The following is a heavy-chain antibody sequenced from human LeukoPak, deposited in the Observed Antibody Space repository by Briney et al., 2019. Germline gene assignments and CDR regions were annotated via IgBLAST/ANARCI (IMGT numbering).Heavy chain of an antibody. CDR1: GFTFSSYR. D-gene: IGHD3-9*01. J-gene: IGHJ4*01. CDR3: AADATGDNSPFDF. Sequence: PGGSLRLSCAASGFTFSSYRMSWVRQAPGTGLEWVGRIKRKADGETRDYAAPVKGRFTISRDDSENTLYLQMMSLKTEDSAVYFVAADATGDNSPFDFWGQGTLVTVSS. V-gene: IGHV3-15*01. CDR2: IKRKADGETR.